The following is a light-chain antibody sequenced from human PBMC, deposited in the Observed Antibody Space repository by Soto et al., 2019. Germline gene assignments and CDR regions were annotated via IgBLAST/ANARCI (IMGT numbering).Light chain of an antibody. V-gene: IGLV2-14*01. CDR3: SSYTSSSTYV. CDR1: GSDVGGYDY. CDR2: EVT. J-gene: IGLJ1*01. Sequence: QSVLTQPASVSGSPGQSITISCTGTGSDVGGYDYVSWYQHHPGKAPKVMIYEVTNRPSGVSNRFSGSKSGNTDSLTISGLLAEDEADYYCSSYTSSSTYVFGTGTKVTVL.